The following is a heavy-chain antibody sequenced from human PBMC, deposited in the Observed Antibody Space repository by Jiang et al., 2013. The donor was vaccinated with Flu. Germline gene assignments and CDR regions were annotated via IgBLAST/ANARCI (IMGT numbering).Heavy chain of an antibody. Sequence: VQLVESGGGLIQPGGSLRLSCAASGFTVSSNYMSWVRQAPGKGLEWVSVIYSGGSTYYADSVKGRFTISRDNSKNTLYLQMNSLRAEDTAVYYCARTRGCSSTSSPPEWYFDLWGRGTWSLSP. CDR2: IYSGGST. J-gene: IGHJ2*01. CDR3: ARTRGCSSTSSPPEWYFDL. D-gene: IGHD2-2*01. V-gene: IGHV3-53*01. CDR1: GFTVSSNY.